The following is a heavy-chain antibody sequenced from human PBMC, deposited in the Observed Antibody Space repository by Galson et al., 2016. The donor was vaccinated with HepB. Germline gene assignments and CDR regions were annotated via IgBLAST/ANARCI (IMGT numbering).Heavy chain of an antibody. V-gene: IGHV3-23*01. CDR3: ARSPASGWSTDFVDY. Sequence: SLRLSCAASGFTFSNSAMSWVRQAPGKGLEWVSIITDSGHDTYYEEPLKGRFTISRDNYSNTMYLQMNGLRVEDTAGYYSARSPASGWSTDFVDYWGLGTLVTVSS. J-gene: IGHJ4*02. D-gene: IGHD6-19*01. CDR1: GFTFSNSA. CDR2: ITDSGHDT.